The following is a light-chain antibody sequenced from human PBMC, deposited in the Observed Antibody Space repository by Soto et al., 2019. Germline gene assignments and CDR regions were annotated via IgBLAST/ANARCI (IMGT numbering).Light chain of an antibody. J-gene: IGKJ5*01. CDR3: QQADSYPNT. CDR2: GAF. V-gene: IGKV1-12*01. CDR1: LDINRW. Sequence: DIQMTQSPSSVSVSVGDRVTITCRASLDINRWLAWYQVRPGKPPKLLIAGAFVLQSGVPSRFSGRGYGTDFALTIDNLQPEDFATYYCQQADSYPNTFGQGTRLDI.